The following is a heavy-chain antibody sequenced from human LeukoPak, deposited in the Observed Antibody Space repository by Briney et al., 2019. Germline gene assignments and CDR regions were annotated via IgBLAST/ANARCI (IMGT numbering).Heavy chain of an antibody. J-gene: IGHJ6*03. CDR1: GFTFNDYG. CDR2: TSASGALI. CDR3: AKDLGTYDDDLTGYVHYYFYMDV. Sequence: PGGSLRLSCAASGFTFNDYGMSWVRQAPGKGLEWVSSTSASGALIYYTDSVEGRFTISRDNSKNTVYLQMSSLRAEDAAVYYCAKDLGTYDDDLTGYVHYYFYMDVWGKGTTVTISS. D-gene: IGHD3-9*01. V-gene: IGHV3-23*01.